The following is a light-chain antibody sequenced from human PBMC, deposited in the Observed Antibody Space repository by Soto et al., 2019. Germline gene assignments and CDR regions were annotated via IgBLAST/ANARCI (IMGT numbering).Light chain of an antibody. Sequence: QSALTQPASVSGSPGQSITISCTGTSSDVGYYNYVAWYQQHPGKAPKLMIYEVSNRPSGVSNRFSGSKSGSTASLTISGLQAEDEGDYYCSSYTSSSTYVFGTGTKVTVL. CDR1: SSDVGYYNY. CDR3: SSYTSSSTYV. CDR2: EVS. V-gene: IGLV2-14*01. J-gene: IGLJ1*01.